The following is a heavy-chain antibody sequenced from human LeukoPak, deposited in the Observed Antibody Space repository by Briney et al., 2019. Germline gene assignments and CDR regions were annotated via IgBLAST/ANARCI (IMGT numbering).Heavy chain of an antibody. D-gene: IGHD4-23*01. Sequence: ASVTLPCKASGFTFTGYYIHWVRQAPGQGLEWMGWVNPNSGGTNYAQMFQGRVTMTRDTSINTAYMELSGLRSDDTAVYYCARDSYGGNWSLGYWGQGTLVTVSS. J-gene: IGHJ4*02. CDR1: GFTFTGYY. V-gene: IGHV1-2*02. CDR2: VNPNSGGT. CDR3: ARDSYGGNWSLGY.